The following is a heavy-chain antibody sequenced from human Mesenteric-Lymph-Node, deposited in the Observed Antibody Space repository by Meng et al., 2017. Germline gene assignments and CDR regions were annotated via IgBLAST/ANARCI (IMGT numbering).Heavy chain of an antibody. CDR1: GGCISSGNHY. CDR3: ARDSPGGYGYFDS. D-gene: IGHD5-12*01. CDR2: IYYSGST. V-gene: IGHV4-30-4*01. J-gene: IGHJ4*02. Sequence: QVQLHAARPGLVQPSQTLSLTCTVSGGCISSGNHYWSWIRQHPGKGLEYIGYIYYSGSTYYNPSLKSRVIISVDTSKNQFSLNLNSVTAADAAVYYCARDSPGGYGYFDSWGQGTLVTVSS.